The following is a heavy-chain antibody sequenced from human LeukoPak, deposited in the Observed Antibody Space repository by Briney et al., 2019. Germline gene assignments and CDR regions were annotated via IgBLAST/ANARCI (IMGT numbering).Heavy chain of an antibody. J-gene: IGHJ4*02. D-gene: IGHD3-10*01. CDR2: IHYSGNT. CDR1: GGSLSSGNYY. CDR3: ARDQGGSGSHYSI. Sequence: SETLSLTCTVSGGSLSSGNYYWTWIRQHPGKGLEWIGYIHYSGNTYYNPSLKSRVTISVDTSKNQISLKLSSVTAADTAVYYCARDQGGSGSHYSIWGQGTLVTVSS. V-gene: IGHV4-31*03.